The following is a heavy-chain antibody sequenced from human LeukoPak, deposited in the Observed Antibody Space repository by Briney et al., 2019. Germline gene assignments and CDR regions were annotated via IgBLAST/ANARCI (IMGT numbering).Heavy chain of an antibody. D-gene: IGHD3-16*01. CDR1: GDSISIGDYR. J-gene: IGHJ6*03. CDR2: IYYIGTA. V-gene: IGHV4-30-4*01. Sequence: PSQTLSLTCSVCGDSISIGDYRWSWIRQSPGKGLEWIGYIYYIGTAYYNPSLRSRVALSADTSNNQFSLRLNSVTVADSAVYFCARARGDSPRIYYYMDVWGKGTTVTVSS. CDR3: ARARGDSPRIYYYMDV.